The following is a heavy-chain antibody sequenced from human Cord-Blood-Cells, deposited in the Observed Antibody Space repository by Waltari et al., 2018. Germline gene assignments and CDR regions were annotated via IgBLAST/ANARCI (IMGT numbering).Heavy chain of an antibody. CDR3: ARNIKRLLQYYYGMDV. CDR1: GGTFSSYA. CDR2: FIPIFGTA. V-gene: IGHV1-69*06. D-gene: IGHD3-22*01. Sequence: QVQLVQFGAEVKKPGSSVKDSCKASGGTFSSYAIRWVRQAPGQGLEWMGGFIPIFGTANYAQKFQGRVTITADKSTSTAYMELSSLRSEDAAVYYCARNIKRLLQYYYGMDVWGQGTTVTVSS. J-gene: IGHJ6*02.